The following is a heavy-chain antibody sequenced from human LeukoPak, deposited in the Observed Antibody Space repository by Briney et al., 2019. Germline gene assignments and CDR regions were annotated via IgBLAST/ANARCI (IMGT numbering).Heavy chain of an antibody. J-gene: IGHJ4*02. CDR3: AKGGWLDD. V-gene: IGHV3-23*01. Sequence: GGSLRLSCAASGLNFNKYDMTWARQAPGKGLEWGSTITGRSDKTYYTVSVKGRFVTSRDNSKDSLYLQMNSLRAEDTALYYCAKGGWLDDLGQGALVTVSS. D-gene: IGHD6-19*01. CDR2: ITGRSDKT. CDR1: GLNFNKYD.